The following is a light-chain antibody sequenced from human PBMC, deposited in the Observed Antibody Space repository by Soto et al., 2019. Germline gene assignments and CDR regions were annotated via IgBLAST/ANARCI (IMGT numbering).Light chain of an antibody. V-gene: IGKV3-15*01. CDR1: QSISIN. CDR3: HQYHEWPLT. CDR2: GAS. Sequence: EIVLTQSPATLSVSPGERVTLSCRASQSISINLAWNQQKPGQPPRLLIYGASTRAAGIPARFSGSGSGTEFTLTISSLQSEDFAVYYCHQYHEWPLTFGPGIKVDIK. J-gene: IGKJ3*01.